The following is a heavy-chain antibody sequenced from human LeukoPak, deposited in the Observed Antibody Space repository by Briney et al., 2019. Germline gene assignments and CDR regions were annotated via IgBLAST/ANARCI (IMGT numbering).Heavy chain of an antibody. CDR3: ARLISDYYYYYIDV. Sequence: SETLSLTXTVSGGSISSSHYYWGCIRQTPGKGLEWIGTIYYSGTTYYNPSLESRATISEDTSKNQFSLTLRSVTAADTAVYYCARLISDYYYYYIDVWGKGTTVTVSS. CDR2: IYYSGTT. D-gene: IGHD3/OR15-3a*01. CDR1: GGSISSSHYY. V-gene: IGHV4-39*01. J-gene: IGHJ6*03.